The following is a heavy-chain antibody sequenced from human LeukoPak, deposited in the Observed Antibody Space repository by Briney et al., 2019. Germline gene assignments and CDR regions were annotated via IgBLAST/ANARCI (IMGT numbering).Heavy chain of an antibody. CDR2: FDTGFGI. CDR1: GFTFSTAS. V-gene: IGHV3-23*01. J-gene: IGHJ4*02. CDR3: AKVLVLVSANRYYFDY. D-gene: IGHD2-15*01. Sequence: PGGSLRLSCAASGFTFSTASLHWVRQAPGRGLEWVSAFDTGFGIYYPDSLKGRFTISRDNSKNTLFLQMNSLRAEDTAVYYCAKVLVLVSANRYYFDYWGQGTLVTVSS.